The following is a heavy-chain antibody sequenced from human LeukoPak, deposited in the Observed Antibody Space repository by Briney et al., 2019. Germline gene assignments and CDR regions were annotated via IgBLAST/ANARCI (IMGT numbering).Heavy chain of an antibody. CDR3: AKDLGPSGLGSGWPFDY. Sequence: GGSLRLSCATSGFTFSSYGIHWVRQAPGKGLEWVAVISYDGSHKYYEDSVKGRFTISRDNSKNTLYMEMRSLRPEDTAVYYCAKDLGPSGLGSGWPFDYWGQGTLVTVPS. CDR1: GFTFSSYG. J-gene: IGHJ4*02. CDR2: ISYDGSHK. V-gene: IGHV3-30*18. D-gene: IGHD6-19*01.